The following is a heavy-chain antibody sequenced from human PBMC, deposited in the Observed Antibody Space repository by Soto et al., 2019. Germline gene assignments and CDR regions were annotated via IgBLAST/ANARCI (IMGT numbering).Heavy chain of an antibody. Sequence: GGSLRLSCSASGFTFSSSAMSWVRQAPGKGLEWVSTISTSGGSTYYADSVKGRFTISRDNSKNTLYLQMNSLRAEDTAVYYCARGSILDYWGPGTLVTVSS. D-gene: IGHD3-3*01. J-gene: IGHJ4*02. V-gene: IGHV3-23*01. CDR1: GFTFSSSA. CDR2: ISTSGGST. CDR3: ARGSILDY.